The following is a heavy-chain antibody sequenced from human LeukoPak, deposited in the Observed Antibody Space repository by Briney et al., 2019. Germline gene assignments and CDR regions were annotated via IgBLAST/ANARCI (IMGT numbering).Heavy chain of an antibody. Sequence: GRSLRLSCAASGFTFSSYGMHWVRQAPGKGLEWVAVIWYDGSNKYYADSVKGRFTISRDNSKNTLYLQMNSLRAEDTAVYYCARDKEYGSGSHYGMDVWGQGTTVTVSS. CDR3: ARDKEYGSGSHYGMDV. J-gene: IGHJ6*02. CDR2: IWYDGSNK. CDR1: GFTFSSYG. V-gene: IGHV3-33*01. D-gene: IGHD3-10*01.